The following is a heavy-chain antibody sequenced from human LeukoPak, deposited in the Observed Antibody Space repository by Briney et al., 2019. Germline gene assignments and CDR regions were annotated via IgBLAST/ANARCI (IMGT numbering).Heavy chain of an antibody. Sequence: GGSLRLSCAASGFTFSSYGMHWVRQAPGKGLEWVAVISYDGSNKYYADSVKGRFSISRDNSKNTLYLQMNSLRAEDTAVYYCAKGLRSNYDGWFDPWGQGTLVTVSS. V-gene: IGHV3-30*18. J-gene: IGHJ5*02. CDR2: ISYDGSNK. CDR1: GFTFSSYG. CDR3: AKGLRSNYDGWFDP. D-gene: IGHD4-4*01.